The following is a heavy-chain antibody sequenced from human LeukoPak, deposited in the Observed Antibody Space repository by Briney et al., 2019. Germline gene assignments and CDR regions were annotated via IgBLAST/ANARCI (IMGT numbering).Heavy chain of an antibody. CDR3: AKRLGGSSWYSCYFDY. CDR2: ITGSVSSA. CDR1: GFTFSNYA. J-gene: IGHJ4*02. Sequence: GGSLRLSCAASGFTFSNYAMSWVRQAPGKGLEWVSAITGSVSSAYYADSVKGRFTISRDNSKNTLYLQMNSLRADDTAVYYCAKRLGGSSWYSCYFDYWGQGTLVTVSS. D-gene: IGHD6-13*01. V-gene: IGHV3-23*01.